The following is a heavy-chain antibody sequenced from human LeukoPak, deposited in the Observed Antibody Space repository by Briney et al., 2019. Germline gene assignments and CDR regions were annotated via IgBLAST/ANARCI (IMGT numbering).Heavy chain of an antibody. V-gene: IGHV3-7*01. CDR3: AKLGSSLLFDY. Sequence: GGSLRLSCAASGFTFSSYWMSWVRQAPGKGLEWVANIKQDGSEKYYVDSVKGRFTISRDNAKNSLYLQMNSLRAEDTAVYYCAKLGSSLLFDYWGQGTLVTVSS. CDR1: GFTFSSYW. J-gene: IGHJ4*02. CDR2: IKQDGSEK. D-gene: IGHD3-10*01.